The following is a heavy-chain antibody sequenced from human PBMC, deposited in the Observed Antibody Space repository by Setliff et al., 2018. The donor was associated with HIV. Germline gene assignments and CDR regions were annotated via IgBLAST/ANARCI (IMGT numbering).Heavy chain of an antibody. J-gene: IGHJ4*02. CDR3: AKGDSFVYSYVYPDY. CDR1: GFTFSNSN. Sequence: GGSLRLSCAASGFTFSNSNMNWVRQAPGKGLEWVSSISYDSRYIYADSVKGRFTISRDNTRNSLYLQMNSLRAEDTALYSCAKGDSFVYSYVYPDYWGQGALVTVSS. V-gene: IGHV3-21*01. D-gene: IGHD3-22*01. CDR2: ISYDSRYI.